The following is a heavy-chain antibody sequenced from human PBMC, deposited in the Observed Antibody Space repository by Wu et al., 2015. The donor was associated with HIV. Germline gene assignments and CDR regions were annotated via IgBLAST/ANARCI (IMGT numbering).Heavy chain of an antibody. D-gene: IGHD1-26*01. Sequence: SGPEVKKPGTSVKVSCKASGFTFTSSAMQWVRQARGQRLEWIGWIVVGSGNTNYAQKFQERVTITRDMSTSTAYMELGSLRSEDTAVYYCAAGLSGSYPIYYYYGMDVWGQGTTVTVSS. J-gene: IGHJ6*02. V-gene: IGHV1-58*02. CDR3: AAGLSGSYPIYYYYGMDV. CDR1: GFTFTSSA. CDR2: IVVGSGNT.